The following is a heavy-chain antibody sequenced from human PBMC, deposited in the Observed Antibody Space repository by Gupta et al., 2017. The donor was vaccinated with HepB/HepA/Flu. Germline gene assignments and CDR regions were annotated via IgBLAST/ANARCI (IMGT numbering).Heavy chain of an antibody. CDR2: MKPRSGNT. CDR3: ARGTRTFDY. CDR1: GYSFTSYD. J-gene: IGHJ4*02. V-gene: IGHV1-8*01. Sequence: QVQLLQSGAEVKKPGASVKVSCKASGYSFTSYDVSWVRQATGQGLEWMGWMKPRSGNTGYLQKFQGRVTMTRDTSISTAYMELSSLGSEDTAVYYCARGTRTFDYWGQGTLVTVSS.